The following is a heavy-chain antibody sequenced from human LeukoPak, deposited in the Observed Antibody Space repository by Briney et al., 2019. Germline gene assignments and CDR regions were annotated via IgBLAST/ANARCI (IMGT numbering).Heavy chain of an antibody. J-gene: IGHJ3*02. CDR2: IYSGGSI. V-gene: IGHV3-53*01. CDR3: ARALNGFDI. CDR1: GLIVSSNY. Sequence: PGGSLRLSCAASGLIVSSNYMTWVRQAPGKGLEWVSAIYSGGSIYYADSVKGRFTISRDNSRNTLYLQMNSLRAEDTAVYYCARALNGFDIWGPGTLVTVSS.